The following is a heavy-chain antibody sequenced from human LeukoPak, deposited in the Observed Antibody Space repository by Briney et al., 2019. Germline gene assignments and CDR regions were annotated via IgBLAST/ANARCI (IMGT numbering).Heavy chain of an antibody. CDR2: INHSGST. CDR3: ARGTTDRIAVAGTSGHDY. J-gene: IGHJ4*02. CDR1: GGSFSGYY. Sequence: SETLSLTCAVYGGSFSGYYWSWIRQPPGKGLEWIGEINHSGSTNYNPSLRSRVTISVDTSKNQFSLKLSSVTAADTAVYYCARGTTDRIAVAGTSGHDYWGQGTLVTVSS. V-gene: IGHV4-34*01. D-gene: IGHD6-19*01.